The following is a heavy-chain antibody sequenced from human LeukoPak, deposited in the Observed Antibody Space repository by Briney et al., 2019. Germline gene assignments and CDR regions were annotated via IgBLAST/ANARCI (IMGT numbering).Heavy chain of an antibody. D-gene: IGHD3-3*01. Sequence: PSETLSLTCTVSGGSISSSNYYWGWIRQPPGKGLEWIGTIYYSGNTYYNPSLKSRVTISVDTSKNQFSLKLSSVTAADTAVYYCARVGILRFPSNWFDPWGHGTLVTVSS. CDR3: ARVGILRFPSNWFDP. V-gene: IGHV4-39*07. CDR1: GGSISSSNYY. CDR2: IYYSGNT. J-gene: IGHJ5*02.